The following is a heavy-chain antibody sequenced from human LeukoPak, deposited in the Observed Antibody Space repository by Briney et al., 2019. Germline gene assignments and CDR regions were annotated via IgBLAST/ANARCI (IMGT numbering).Heavy chain of an antibody. D-gene: IGHD2/OR15-2a*01. CDR1: GNTFTDLS. J-gene: IGHJ4*02. V-gene: IGHV1-24*01. CDR3: ATDFYRGRQFDY. Sequence: GASEKVSCKVSGNTFTDLSMNWVRQAPGKGLEWMGGFDPEDVETIYAQKFQGRVTMTEDTSTATAYMDLSSLRPDDTAVYYCATDFYRGRQFDYWGQGTLVTVSS. CDR2: FDPEDVET.